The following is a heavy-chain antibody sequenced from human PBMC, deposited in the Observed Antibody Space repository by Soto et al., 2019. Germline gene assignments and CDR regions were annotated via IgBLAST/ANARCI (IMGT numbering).Heavy chain of an antibody. CDR3: ARDAFCISRVHHYGKVG. V-gene: IGHV1-69*13. CDR2: IIPIFGTA. D-gene: IGHD3-16*01. Sequence: GASVKVSCKASGGTFSSYAISWVRQAPGQGLEWMGGIIPIFGTANYAQKFQGRVTITADESTSTAYMELSSLRSEDTAVYYCARDAFCISRVHHYGKVGSCPGTTVT. J-gene: IGHJ6*02. CDR1: GGTFSSYA.